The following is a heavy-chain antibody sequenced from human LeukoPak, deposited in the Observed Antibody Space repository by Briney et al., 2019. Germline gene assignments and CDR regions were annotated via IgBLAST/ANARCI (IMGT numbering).Heavy chain of an antibody. V-gene: IGHV1-2*02. D-gene: IGHD2-15*01. Sequence: GASVKVSCKASGYTFTGYYMHWVRQAPGQGLEWMGWINPNSGGTNYAQKFQGRVTMTRDTSISTAYMELSRLRSDDTAAYYCARGGFGHFGGGSCYPYNWFDPWGQGTLVTVSS. J-gene: IGHJ5*02. CDR1: GYTFTGYY. CDR3: ARGGFGHFGGGSCYPYNWFDP. CDR2: INPNSGGT.